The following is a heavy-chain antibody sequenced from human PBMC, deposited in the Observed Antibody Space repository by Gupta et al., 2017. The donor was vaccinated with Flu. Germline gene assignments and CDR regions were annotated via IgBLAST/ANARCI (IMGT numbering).Heavy chain of an antibody. CDR1: GGSISSGSYY. Sequence: QVQLQESGPGLVKPSQTLSLTCTVSGGSISSGSYYWSWIRQPAGKGLEWIGRIYTSGSTDYKPSLKSRVTISVDTSKNQFSLKLSSVTAADTAVYYGARSALYYYDSSGYYPTEYYCDYWGQGTLVTVSS. V-gene: IGHV4-61*02. J-gene: IGHJ4*02. CDR3: ARSALYYYDSSGYYPTEYYCDY. CDR2: IYTSGST. D-gene: IGHD3-22*01.